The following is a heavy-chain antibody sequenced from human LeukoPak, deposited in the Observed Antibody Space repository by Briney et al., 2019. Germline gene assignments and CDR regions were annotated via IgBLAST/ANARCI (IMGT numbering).Heavy chain of an antibody. Sequence: GGSLRLSCATSGLTFRSYAMSWVREAPGKGLEWVSAINGGGSRTYYADSVKGRFTISRDNSKNTLYLQMNSLRAEDTAVYYCAKGDSYYDFCLLNWGQGTLVTVSS. CDR3: AKGDSYYDFCLLN. CDR1: GLTFRSYA. J-gene: IGHJ4*02. CDR2: INGGGSRT. V-gene: IGHV3-23*01. D-gene: IGHD3-3*01.